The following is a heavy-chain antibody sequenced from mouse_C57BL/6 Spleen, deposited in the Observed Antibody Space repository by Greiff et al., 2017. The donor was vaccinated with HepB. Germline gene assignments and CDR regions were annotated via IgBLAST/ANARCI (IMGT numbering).Heavy chain of an antibody. D-gene: IGHD2-12*01. CDR3: ARNCYDWDPYWYFDV. Sequence: VQLQQSGPELVKPGASVKMSCKASGYTFTDYNMHWVKQSHGKSLEWIGYINPNNGGTSYNQKFKGKATLTVNKSSSTAYMELRSLTSEDSAVYYCARNCYDWDPYWYFDVWGTGTTVTVSS. CDR1: GYTFTDYN. J-gene: IGHJ1*03. V-gene: IGHV1-22*01. CDR2: INPNNGGT.